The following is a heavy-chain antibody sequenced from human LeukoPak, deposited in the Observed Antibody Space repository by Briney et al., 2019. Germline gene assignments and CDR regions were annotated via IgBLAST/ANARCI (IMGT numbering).Heavy chain of an antibody. CDR1: GFTFSSCW. J-gene: IGHJ4*02. V-gene: IGHV3-7*01. CDR3: ARESPDY. CDR2: IKQDGSEK. Sequence: PGGSLRLSCAASGFTFSSCWMSWVRQAPGKGLEWVANIKQDGSEKYYVDSVKGRFTISRDNAKNSLYLQMNSLRAEDTAVYYCARESPDYWGQGTLVTVSS.